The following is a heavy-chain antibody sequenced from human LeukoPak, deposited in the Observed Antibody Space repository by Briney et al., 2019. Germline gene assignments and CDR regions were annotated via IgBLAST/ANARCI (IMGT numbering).Heavy chain of an antibody. CDR1: GGSISSSNW. V-gene: IGHV4-4*02. CDR2: IYHSGST. Sequence: SETLSLTCAVSGGSISSSNWWSWVRPPPGKGLEWIGEIYHSGSTNYNPSLKSRVTISVDKSKNQFSLKLSSVTAADTAVYYCARVSPKISYYYDSSGYYYYFDYWGQGTLVTVSS. J-gene: IGHJ4*02. CDR3: ARVSPKISYYYDSSGYYYYFDY. D-gene: IGHD3-22*01.